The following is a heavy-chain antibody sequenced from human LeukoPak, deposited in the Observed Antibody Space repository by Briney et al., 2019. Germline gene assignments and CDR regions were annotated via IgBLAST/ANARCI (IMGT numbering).Heavy chain of an antibody. CDR2: IYHSGST. V-gene: IGHV4-30-2*01. CDR1: GGSISSGGYS. J-gene: IGHJ4*02. Sequence: SQTLSLTCAVSGGSISSGGYSWSWIRQPPGKGLEWIGYIYHSGSTYYNPSLKSRVTISVDRSKNQFSLKLSSVTAADTAVYYCARARGDGYNSVWDYFDYWGQGTLVTVPS. D-gene: IGHD5-24*01. CDR3: ARARGDGYNSVWDYFDY.